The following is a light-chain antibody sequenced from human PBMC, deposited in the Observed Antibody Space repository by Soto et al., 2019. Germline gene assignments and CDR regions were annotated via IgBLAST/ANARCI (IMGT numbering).Light chain of an antibody. CDR2: AAS. Sequence: IPLTQSPFSLSASVGETVTITCRASPGISRSFAWYQQNPGRAPKLLIYAASTFYAGGPSTFSGSGYGTEFTLTIRSPLPEDFVTYYYQPVNSYPLSFGGGTKVEIK. CDR1: PGISRS. V-gene: IGKV1-9*01. CDR3: QPVNSYPLS. J-gene: IGKJ4*01.